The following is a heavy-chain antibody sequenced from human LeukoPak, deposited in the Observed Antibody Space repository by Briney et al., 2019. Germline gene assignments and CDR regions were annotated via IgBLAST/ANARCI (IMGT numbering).Heavy chain of an antibody. Sequence: SETLSLTCTVSGYSISSGYYWSWIRQPPGKGLEWIGYIYYSGSTNYNPSLKSRVTISVDTSKNQFSLKLSSVTAADTAVYYCARFSLLRDWFDPWGQGTLVTVSS. V-gene: IGHV4-61*01. CDR2: IYYSGST. D-gene: IGHD3-16*02. J-gene: IGHJ5*02. CDR3: ARFSLLRDWFDP. CDR1: GYSISSGYY.